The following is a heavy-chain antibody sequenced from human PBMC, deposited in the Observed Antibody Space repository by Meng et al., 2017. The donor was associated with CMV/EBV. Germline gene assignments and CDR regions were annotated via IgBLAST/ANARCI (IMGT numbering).Heavy chain of an antibody. J-gene: IGHJ5*02. CDR2: ISGSGGST. D-gene: IGHD5-18*01. Sequence: GESLKISCAASGFTFSYYYMSGVRQAPGKGLEWVSAISGSGGSTYYADSVKGRFTISRDNSKNTLYLQMNSLRAEDTAVYYCAKDWDTAMEFDPWGQGTLVTVSS. V-gene: IGHV3-23*01. CDR1: GFTFSYYY. CDR3: AKDWDTAMEFDP.